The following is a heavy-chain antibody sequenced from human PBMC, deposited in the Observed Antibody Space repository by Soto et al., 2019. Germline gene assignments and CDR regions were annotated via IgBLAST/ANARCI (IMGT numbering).Heavy chain of an antibody. D-gene: IGHD5-12*01. V-gene: IGHV4-59*08. J-gene: IGHJ4*02. CDR3: ARQGGFDSPFGY. Sequence: QVQLQESGPGLVKPSETLSLTCTVSAGSISSYYWSWIRQPPGKGLEWIGYIYSSGSTKYNPSLKSRVTISLDTAKDQIPLQLNSVTAADTAVYYCARQGGFDSPFGYWGQGTLVTVSS. CDR2: IYSSGST. CDR1: AGSISSYY.